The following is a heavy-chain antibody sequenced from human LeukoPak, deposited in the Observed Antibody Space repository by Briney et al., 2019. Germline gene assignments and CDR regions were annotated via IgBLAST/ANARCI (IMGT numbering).Heavy chain of an antibody. D-gene: IGHD3-3*01. V-gene: IGHV3-23*01. CDR1: GFTFSSYA. J-gene: IGHJ4*02. CDR2: INGSGSRT. Sequence: PGGSLRLSCAASGFTFSSYAMSWVRQAPGKGLEWVSDINGSGSRTYYVDSVKGRFTISRDNSKNTLYLQMNSLRAEDTAVYYCAKSLLRPAYWGQGTLVTVSS. CDR3: AKSLLRPAY.